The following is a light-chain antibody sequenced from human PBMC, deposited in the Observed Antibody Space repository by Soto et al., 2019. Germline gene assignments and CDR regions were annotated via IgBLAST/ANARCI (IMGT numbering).Light chain of an antibody. Sequence: DIQMTQSPSTLSASVGDRVTITCRASQSISSWLAWYQQKPGKAPKLLIYDASSLESGVPSRYSDSGSGTEFTLTISSLQPDDFATYDCQQYNIYSTEWTFVQRTMVEIK. CDR2: DAS. CDR3: QQYNIYSTEWT. CDR1: QSISSW. J-gene: IGKJ1*01. V-gene: IGKV1-5*01.